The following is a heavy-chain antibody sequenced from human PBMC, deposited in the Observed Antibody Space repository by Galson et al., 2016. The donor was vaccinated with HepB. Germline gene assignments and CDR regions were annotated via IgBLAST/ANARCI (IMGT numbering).Heavy chain of an antibody. J-gene: IGHJ4*02. Sequence: SLRLSCAASGFTFRSYPMSWVRQAPGKGLEWVSYISISGGRTRYADSVQGRFTISRDSSQNMLYLQMNNLKAEDTALYYCAKVFDGDYWGQGTLVTFAS. CDR2: ISISGGRT. CDR1: GFTFRSYP. CDR3: AKVFDGDY. D-gene: IGHD5-24*01. V-gene: IGHV3-23*01.